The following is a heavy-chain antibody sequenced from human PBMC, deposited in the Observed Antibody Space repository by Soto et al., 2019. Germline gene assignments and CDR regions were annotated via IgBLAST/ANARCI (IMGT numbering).Heavy chain of an antibody. J-gene: IGHJ6*02. CDR3: VRDWSTFWGMDV. V-gene: IGHV3-7*01. CDR2: RKQDGSEK. CDR1: VFTFSTYW. Sequence: GGSLRLSCAASVFTFSTYWMNCVRQAPGNGLHWVAKRKQDGSEKDYVDSVKGRFAISRDNANDSLFLQMNNLRAEDTAVYYCVRDWSTFWGMDVWGQGTTVTVSS.